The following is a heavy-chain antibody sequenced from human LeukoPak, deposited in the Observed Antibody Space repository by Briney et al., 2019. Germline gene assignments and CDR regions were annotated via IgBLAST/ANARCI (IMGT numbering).Heavy chain of an antibody. J-gene: IGHJ3*02. V-gene: IGHV3-64D*09. CDR3: VKSVEEQWLRRAFDI. Sequence: GVSLRLSCSASGFTFSRYSIHWVRQAPGKGLEYVSTIRNNGGKTYYVDSVKGRFTISRDNSKNTLYLQMSSLRAEDTAVYYCVKSVEEQWLRRAFDIWGQGTMVTVSS. CDR1: GFTFSRYS. CDR2: IRNNGGKT. D-gene: IGHD6-19*01.